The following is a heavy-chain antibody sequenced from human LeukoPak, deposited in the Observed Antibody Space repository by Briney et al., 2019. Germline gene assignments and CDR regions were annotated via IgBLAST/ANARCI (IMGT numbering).Heavy chain of an antibody. V-gene: IGHV3-53*01. CDR2: IYSGGST. CDR1: GFTVSSNY. CDR3: AKDRGIISDY. J-gene: IGHJ4*02. D-gene: IGHD3-10*01. Sequence: PGGSLRLSCVASGFTVSSNYMSWVRQAPGKGLEWVSLIYSGGSTYYADSVKGRFTISRDNSKNTLYLQMNSLRAEDTALYYCAKDRGIISDYWGQGILVTVSS.